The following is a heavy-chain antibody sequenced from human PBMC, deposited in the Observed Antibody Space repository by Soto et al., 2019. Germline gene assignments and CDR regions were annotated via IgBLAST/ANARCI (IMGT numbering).Heavy chain of an antibody. CDR1: GGSFSGYY. CDR2: INHSGST. Sequence: SETLSLTCAVYGGSFSGYYWSWIRQPPGKGLEWIGEINHSGSTNYNPSLKSRVTISVDTSKNQFSLKLSSVTAADTAVYYCARLYRIAVAGRVYYYYGMDVWGQGTTVTVSS. CDR3: ARLYRIAVAGRVYYYYGMDV. V-gene: IGHV4-34*01. J-gene: IGHJ6*02. D-gene: IGHD6-19*01.